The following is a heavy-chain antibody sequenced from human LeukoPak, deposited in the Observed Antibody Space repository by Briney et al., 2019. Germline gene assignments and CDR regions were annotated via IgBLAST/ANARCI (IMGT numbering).Heavy chain of an antibody. CDR2: ISYDGSNK. CDR3: AEESPETRELDY. J-gene: IGHJ4*02. CDR1: GFTFSSYG. V-gene: IGHV3-30*18. D-gene: IGHD1-14*01. Sequence: GRSLRLSCAASGFTFSSYGMHWVRQAPGKGLEWVAVISYDGSNKYYADSVKGRFTISRDNSKNTLYLQMNSLRAEDTAVYYCAEESPETRELDYWGQGTLVTVSS.